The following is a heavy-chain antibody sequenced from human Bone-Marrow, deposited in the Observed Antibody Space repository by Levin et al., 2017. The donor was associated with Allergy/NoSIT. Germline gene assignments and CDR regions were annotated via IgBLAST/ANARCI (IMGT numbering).Heavy chain of an antibody. CDR1: GGSVSSSNW. CDR3: ARDPSYPGSSRGGNWFDP. V-gene: IGHV4-4*02. D-gene: IGHD6-6*01. CDR2: VYHSGST. Sequence: TSETLSLTCVVSGGSVSSSNWWSWVRQSPGKGLEWIGEVYHSGSTNYNPSLQSRVFISVDKSNNQFSLQMTSVTVADTAQYFCARDPSYPGSSRGGNWFDPWGPGIFVTVSS. J-gene: IGHJ5*02.